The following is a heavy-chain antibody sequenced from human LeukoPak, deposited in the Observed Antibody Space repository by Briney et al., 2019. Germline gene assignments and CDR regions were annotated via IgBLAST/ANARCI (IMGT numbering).Heavy chain of an antibody. J-gene: IGHJ6*02. D-gene: IGHD6-13*01. Sequence: SETLSLTCAVYGGSFSGYYWSWIRQPPGKGLEWIGEINHSGSTNYNPSLKSRVTISVDTSKNQFSLKLSSVTAADTAVYYCARDGSSWYYYYGMDVWGQGTTVTVSS. CDR2: INHSGST. V-gene: IGHV4-34*01. CDR1: GGSFSGYY. CDR3: ARDGSSWYYYYGMDV.